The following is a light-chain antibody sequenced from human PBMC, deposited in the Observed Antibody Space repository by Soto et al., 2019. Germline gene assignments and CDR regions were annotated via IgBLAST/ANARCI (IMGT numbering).Light chain of an antibody. CDR2: DAS. Sequence: ELVMTQSPATLSVSPGERCTLSCRSSQSFSSYLAWYQQKPGQAPRLLIYDASNRATGIPARFSGSGSGTDFTLTISSLEPEDFAVYYCQQRSNWPPVTFGGGTKV. V-gene: IGKV3-11*01. CDR3: QQRSNWPPVT. CDR1: QSFSSY. J-gene: IGKJ4*01.